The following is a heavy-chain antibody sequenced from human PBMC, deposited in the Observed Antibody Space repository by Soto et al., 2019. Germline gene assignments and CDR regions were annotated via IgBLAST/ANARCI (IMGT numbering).Heavy chain of an antibody. CDR2: VSIGGST. Sequence: GGSLRLSCAASGFTFSSYAVGWVRQGPGKGLEWVAVVSIGGSTHYADSVRGRFTISRDNSKNTLSLQMNSLTAEDTAVYFCAKRRGAGGHFDYWGQGALVTVSS. CDR3: AKRRGAGGHFDY. V-gene: IGHV3-23*01. D-gene: IGHD2-15*01. J-gene: IGHJ4*02. CDR1: GFTFSSYA.